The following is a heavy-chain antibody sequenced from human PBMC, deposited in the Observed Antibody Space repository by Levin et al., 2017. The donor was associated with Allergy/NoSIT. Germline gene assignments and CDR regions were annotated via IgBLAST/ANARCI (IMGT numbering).Heavy chain of an antibody. D-gene: IGHD2-2*01. Sequence: GESLKISCAASGFTFSSYAMSWVRQAPGKGLEWVSGFSDSGGSTYYADSVKGRFTISRDNSKNTLYLQMNSLRAEDTAVYYCAKDTPALSAGPYFDYWGQGILVTVSS. CDR1: GFTFSSYA. CDR2: FSDSGGST. J-gene: IGHJ4*02. V-gene: IGHV3-23*01. CDR3: AKDTPALSAGPYFDY.